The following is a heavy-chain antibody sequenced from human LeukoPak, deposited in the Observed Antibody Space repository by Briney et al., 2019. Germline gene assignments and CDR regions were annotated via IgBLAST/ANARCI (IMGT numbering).Heavy chain of an antibody. Sequence: GGSPRLSCAASGFTFSSYWMSWVRQAPGKGLEWVANIKQDGSEKYYVDSVKGRFTISRDNAKNSLYLQMNSLRAEDTAVYYCASVLWFGELLPLFDYWGQGTLVTVSS. V-gene: IGHV3-7*01. D-gene: IGHD3-10*01. CDR3: ASVLWFGELLPLFDY. CDR1: GFTFSSYW. J-gene: IGHJ4*02. CDR2: IKQDGSEK.